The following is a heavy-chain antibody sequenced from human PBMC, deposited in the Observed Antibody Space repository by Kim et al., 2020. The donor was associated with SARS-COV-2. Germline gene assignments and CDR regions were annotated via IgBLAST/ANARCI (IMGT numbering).Heavy chain of an antibody. CDR3: ARDPGYGSGDIDY. J-gene: IGHJ4*02. V-gene: IGHV1-69*04. Sequence: YAQKFQGRVTITADKSTSTAYMELSSLRSEDTAVYYCARDPGYGSGDIDYWGQGTLVTVSS. D-gene: IGHD3-10*01.